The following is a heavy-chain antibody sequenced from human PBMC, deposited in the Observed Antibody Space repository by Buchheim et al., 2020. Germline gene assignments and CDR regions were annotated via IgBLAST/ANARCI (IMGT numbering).Heavy chain of an antibody. J-gene: IGHJ4*02. Sequence: EVQLLESGGGLVQPGGSLRLSCAASGCTFSSYAMSWVRQAPGKGLEWVSAISGSGGSTYYADSVKGRFTISRDNSKNTLYLQMNSLRAEDTAVYYCAKLREGYCSSTSCFGGLDYWGQGTL. D-gene: IGHD2-2*01. CDR1: GCTFSSYA. CDR3: AKLREGYCSSTSCFGGLDY. CDR2: ISGSGGST. V-gene: IGHV3-23*01.